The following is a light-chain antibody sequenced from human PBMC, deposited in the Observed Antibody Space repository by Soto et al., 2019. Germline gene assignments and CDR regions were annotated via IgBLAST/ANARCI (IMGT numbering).Light chain of an antibody. CDR3: SSYTSSSSPYV. CDR1: SSDVGGDNY. Sequence: QSALTQPPSVSGSPGQSVTISFPGTSSDVGGDNYVSWYQQHPGKAPKLMIYEVSKRPSGVSNRFSGSKSGNTASLTISGLQAEDEADYYCSSYTSSSSPYVFGTGTKLTVL. CDR2: EVS. V-gene: IGLV2-14*01. J-gene: IGLJ1*01.